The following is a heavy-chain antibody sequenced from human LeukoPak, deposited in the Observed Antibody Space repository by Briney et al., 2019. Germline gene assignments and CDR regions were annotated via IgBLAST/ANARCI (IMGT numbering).Heavy chain of an antibody. CDR2: INHSGST. J-gene: IGHJ5*02. Sequence: SETLSLTCAVYGGSFSGYYWSWIRQPPGKGLEWIGEINHSGSTNYNPSLKSRVTISVDTSKNQFSLKLSSVTAAGTAVYYCARLRVTIFGVVRTALNWFDPWGQGTLVTVSS. D-gene: IGHD3-3*01. CDR1: GGSFSGYY. CDR3: ARLRVTIFGVVRTALNWFDP. V-gene: IGHV4-34*01.